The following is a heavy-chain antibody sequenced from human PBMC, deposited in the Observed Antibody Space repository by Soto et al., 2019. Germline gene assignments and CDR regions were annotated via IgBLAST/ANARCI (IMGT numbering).Heavy chain of an antibody. V-gene: IGHV3-9*01. Sequence: TGGSLRLSCAASGFTFDDYAMHWVRQAPGKGLEWVSGISWKNGSIGYADSVKGRFTNSRDNAKNTLYLQMNSLRAEDTALYYCAKAGFWSGYYSLVDYWGQGTLVTVSS. D-gene: IGHD3-3*01. CDR1: GFTFDDYA. CDR3: AKAGFWSGYYSLVDY. J-gene: IGHJ4*02. CDR2: ISWKNGSI.